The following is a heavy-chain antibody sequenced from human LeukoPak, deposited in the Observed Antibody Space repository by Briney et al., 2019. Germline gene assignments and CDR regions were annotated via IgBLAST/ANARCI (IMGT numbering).Heavy chain of an antibody. V-gene: IGHV1-2*02. CDR3: AREGYSSGNFDY. CDR2: INPNSGGT. Sequence: ASVKASCKASGYTFTGYYMHWLRQAPRQGLEWMGWINPNSGGTNYAQKFQGRVTMTRDTSISTAYMELSRLRSDDTAVYYCAREGYSSGNFDYWGQGTLVTVSS. J-gene: IGHJ4*02. CDR1: GYTFTGYY. D-gene: IGHD6-19*01.